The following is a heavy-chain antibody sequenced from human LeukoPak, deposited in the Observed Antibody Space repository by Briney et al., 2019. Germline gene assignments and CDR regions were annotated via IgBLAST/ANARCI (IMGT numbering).Heavy chain of an antibody. CDR2: VWSDENKT. CDR1: GFTFSNYG. J-gene: IGHJ3*02. CDR3: AREGLTTTPNNAFDI. Sequence: GGSLRLSCAASGFTFSNYGMHWVRQAPGKGLEWVAVVWSDENKTYYADSVKGRFTISRGNFKSSLYLQMNSLRVEDTAVYYCAREGLTTTPNNAFDIWGQGTMVTVSS. D-gene: IGHD1-1*01. V-gene: IGHV3-33*01.